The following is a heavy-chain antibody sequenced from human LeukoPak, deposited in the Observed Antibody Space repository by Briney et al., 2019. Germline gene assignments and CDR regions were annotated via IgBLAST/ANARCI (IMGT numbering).Heavy chain of an antibody. CDR3: ARVRGLPISVRGLLSWFDP. CDR1: GGSFSGYY. Sequence: SETLSLTCAVYGGSFSGYYWSWIRQPPGKGLEWIGEINHSGSTNYNPSLKSRVTISVDTSKNQFSLKLSSVTAADTAVYYCARVRGLPISVRGLLSWFDPWGQGTLVTVSS. J-gene: IGHJ5*02. CDR2: INHSGST. V-gene: IGHV4-34*01. D-gene: IGHD3-10*01.